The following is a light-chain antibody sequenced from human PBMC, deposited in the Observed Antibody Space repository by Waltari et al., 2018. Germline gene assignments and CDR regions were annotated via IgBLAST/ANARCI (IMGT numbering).Light chain of an antibody. V-gene: IGLV1-51*01. Sequence: QSVLTQPPSVSAAPGQKVAIPCSGGSPNLGNHSVSCYQHPPGSPPNLLIYDSDKRPSGIPDRFSGSKSGTSATLGLTGLQTGDEADYYCAAWDSGLSAIIFGGGTKLTVL. J-gene: IGLJ2*01. CDR2: DSD. CDR3: AAWDSGLSAII. CDR1: SPNLGNHS.